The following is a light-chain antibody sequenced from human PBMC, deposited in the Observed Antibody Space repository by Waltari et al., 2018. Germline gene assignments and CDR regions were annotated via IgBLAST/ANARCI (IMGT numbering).Light chain of an antibody. J-gene: IGLJ3*02. Sequence: QSALTQTAAVSGSPGQSITISCTGTTSDAGKYNLVAWYQQHPGKAPTLIIYDVNKRPSVVSNRFSGSKSGNTASLTISALQAADEAEYYCCSYAGSAISVFGGGTKLTVL. CDR2: DVN. CDR1: TSDAGKYNL. V-gene: IGLV2-23*02. CDR3: CSYAGSAISV.